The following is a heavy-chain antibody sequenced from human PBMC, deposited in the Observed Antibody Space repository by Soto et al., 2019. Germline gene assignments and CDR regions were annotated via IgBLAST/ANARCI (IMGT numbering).Heavy chain of an antibody. V-gene: IGHV4-30-2*01. CDR3: ARGALVNFDS. D-gene: IGHD3-22*01. Sequence: WTWIRQPPGKGLEWIGYIYHSGRTYYNPSLKSRVTISVDRSKNQFSLKLTSVTAADTAVYYCARGALVNFDSWGQGTLVSVSS. CDR2: IYHSGRT. J-gene: IGHJ4*02.